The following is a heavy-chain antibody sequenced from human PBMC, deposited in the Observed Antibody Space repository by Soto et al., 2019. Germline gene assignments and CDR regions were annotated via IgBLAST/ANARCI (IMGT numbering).Heavy chain of an antibody. D-gene: IGHD6-6*01. Sequence: QVQLVQSGAEVKKPGSSVKVSCKASGGTFSSYAISWVRQATGQGLEWMGGIIPIFGTANYAQKFQGRVTITADECTSTAYMELSSLRSEDTAVYYCARPTAARLYYYYGIDVWGQGTTVTVSS. CDR3: ARPTAARLYYYYGIDV. V-gene: IGHV1-69*01. CDR2: IIPIFGTA. CDR1: GGTFSSYA. J-gene: IGHJ6*02.